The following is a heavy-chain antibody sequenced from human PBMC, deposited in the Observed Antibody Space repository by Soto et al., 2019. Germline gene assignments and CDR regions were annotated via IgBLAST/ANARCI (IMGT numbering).Heavy chain of an antibody. CDR2: IIPIFGTA. CDR1: GGTFSKYA. Sequence: QVQLVQSGAEVKKPGSSVKGSCKASGGTFSKYAISWVRQAPGQGLEWMGGIIPIFGTANYAQKFQGRGTITADESTTTDDMELSSLRSEDTAVYYCARRVGYSSGWIGYYFDYWGQGTLVSVSS. V-gene: IGHV1-69*01. J-gene: IGHJ4*02. CDR3: ARRVGYSSGWIGYYFDY. D-gene: IGHD6-19*01.